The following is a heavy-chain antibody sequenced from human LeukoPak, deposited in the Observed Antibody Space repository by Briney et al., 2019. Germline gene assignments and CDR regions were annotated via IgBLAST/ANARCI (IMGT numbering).Heavy chain of an antibody. D-gene: IGHD3-22*01. V-gene: IGHV3-30*18. J-gene: IGHJ4*02. CDR2: ISYDGSNK. Sequence: PGRSLRLSCAASGFTFSSYGMHWVRQAPGKGLEWVAVISYDGSNKYYADSVKGRFTISRDNSKNTLYLQMNSLRAEDTAVYYCANGTPYYYDPQFDHWGQGTLVTVSS. CDR3: ANGTPYYYDPQFDH. CDR1: GFTFSSYG.